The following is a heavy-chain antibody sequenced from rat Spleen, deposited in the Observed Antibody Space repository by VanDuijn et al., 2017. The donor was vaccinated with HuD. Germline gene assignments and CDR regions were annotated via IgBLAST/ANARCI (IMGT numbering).Heavy chain of an antibody. J-gene: IGHJ2*01. V-gene: IGHV2S61*01. CDR3: ARSDYSSPYYFDY. D-gene: IGHD1-2*01. CDR1: GLSISSYG. Sequence: QVQLKESGPGLVQPSQTLSLPCPVSGLSISSYGVIWVRQPPGKGLEWMGVIWGNGNANYNSVLKSRLSISRDTSKSQVFLKMNNLQTEDTAMYFCARSDYSSPYYFDYWGQGVMVSVSS. CDR2: IWGNGNA.